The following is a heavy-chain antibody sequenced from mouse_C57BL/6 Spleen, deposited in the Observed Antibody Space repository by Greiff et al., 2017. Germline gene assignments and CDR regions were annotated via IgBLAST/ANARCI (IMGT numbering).Heavy chain of an antibody. CDR3: ARWVDYAMDY. Sequence: QVQLQQSGAELARPGASVMLSCKASGYTFTSYGISWVKQRTGQGLEWIGEIYPRSGNTYYNEKFKGKATLTADKSSSTAYMELRSLTSEDSAVYFCARWVDYAMDYWGQGTSVTVSS. J-gene: IGHJ4*01. D-gene: IGHD1-1*01. CDR1: GYTFTSYG. V-gene: IGHV1-81*01. CDR2: IYPRSGNT.